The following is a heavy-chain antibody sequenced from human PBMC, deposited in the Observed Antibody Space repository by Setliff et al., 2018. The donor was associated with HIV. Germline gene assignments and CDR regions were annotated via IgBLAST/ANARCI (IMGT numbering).Heavy chain of an antibody. Sequence: ASVKVSCKASGYIFTNYVIHWVRQAPGQKLEWLGWINAGNGDTRYSQKFQGRIYITRDASATTVYMELSRLRSEDTGLYYCARGGPFLPFYFNFWGQGTLVTVSS. V-gene: IGHV1-3*01. CDR2: INAGNGDT. D-gene: IGHD3-16*01. CDR1: GYIFTNYV. CDR3: ARGGPFLPFYFNF. J-gene: IGHJ4*02.